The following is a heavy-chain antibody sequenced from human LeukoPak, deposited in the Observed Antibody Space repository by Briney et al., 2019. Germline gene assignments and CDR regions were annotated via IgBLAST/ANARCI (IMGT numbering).Heavy chain of an antibody. CDR2: ISPSGNT. CDR3: ARRAYSDLYFDY. J-gene: IGHJ4*02. D-gene: IGHD4-11*01. Sequence: SETLSLTCAVSGYSISSGYYWGWIRQPPGKGLEWIGSISPSGNTYYNPSLKGRISISVDTSKNQFSLKLTSVTAADTAFYYCARRAYSDLYFDYWGQGTLVTVSS. CDR1: GYSISSGYY. V-gene: IGHV4-38-2*01.